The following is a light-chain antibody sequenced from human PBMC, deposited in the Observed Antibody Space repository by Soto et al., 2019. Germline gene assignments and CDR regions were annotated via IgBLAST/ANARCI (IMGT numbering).Light chain of an antibody. J-gene: IGKJ2*01. V-gene: IGKV3-20*01. CDR2: GAS. CDR1: QSVSSTY. Sequence: EIVLTQSPGTLSLSPGERATLSCRASQSVSSTYLAWYQQNPGQAPRLLIYGASSRATGIPDRFSGSGSGTDFTLTISRLEPEDVAVYFCQQYGSSSYTFVQGNKLEIQ. CDR3: QQYGSSSYT.